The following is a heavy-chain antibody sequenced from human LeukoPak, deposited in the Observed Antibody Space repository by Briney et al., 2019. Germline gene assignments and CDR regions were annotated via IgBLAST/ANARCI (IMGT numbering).Heavy chain of an antibody. CDR2: IKTDGSII. CDR3: ARVATGSYHFDY. V-gene: IGHV3-74*01. D-gene: IGHD1-26*01. CDR1: GFTFSTYW. Sequence: GGSLRLSCAASGFTFSTYWMHWVRQAPGKGLVWISHIKTDGSIISYADSVRDRFTISRDNAKNTLYLQMNSLRVEDTAVYYCARVATGSYHFDYWGQGTLVTVSS. J-gene: IGHJ4*02.